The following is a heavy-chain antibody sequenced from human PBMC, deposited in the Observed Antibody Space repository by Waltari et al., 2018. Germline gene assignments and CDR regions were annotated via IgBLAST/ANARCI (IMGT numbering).Heavy chain of an antibody. CDR3: AKDAFGNTYLDF. CDR2: IWFDGSDK. CDR1: GFTFSNFG. Sequence: QVNLVESGGGVVQPGGSLRLSCTTSGFTFSNFGMHWVRQAPGKGLEWAALIWFDGSDKFYADSVGGRFTISRDNSARTLYLDMDSLRLDDTAMYYCAKDAFGNTYLDFWGQGTLVTVSS. J-gene: IGHJ4*02. V-gene: IGHV3-30*02. D-gene: IGHD2-2*02.